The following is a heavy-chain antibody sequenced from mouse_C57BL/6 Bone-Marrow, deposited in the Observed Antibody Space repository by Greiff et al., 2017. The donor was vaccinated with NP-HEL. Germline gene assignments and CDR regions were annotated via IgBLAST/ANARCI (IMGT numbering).Heavy chain of an antibody. Sequence: VQLQESGAELARPGASVKLSCKASGYTFTSYGISWVKQRTGQGLEWIGEIYPRSGNTYYNEKFKGKATLTADKSSSTAYMELRSLTSEDSAVYFCARRGTFITTVVATFYWYFDVWGTGTTVTVSS. V-gene: IGHV1-81*01. CDR3: ARRGTFITTVVATFYWYFDV. J-gene: IGHJ1*03. CDR1: GYTFTSYG. D-gene: IGHD1-1*01. CDR2: IYPRSGNT.